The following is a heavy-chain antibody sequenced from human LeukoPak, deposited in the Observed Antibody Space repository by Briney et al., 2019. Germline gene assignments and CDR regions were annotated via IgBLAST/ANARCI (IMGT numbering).Heavy chain of an antibody. CDR3: GRGIMGEFDY. J-gene: IGHJ4*02. V-gene: IGHV4-39*01. Sequence: SETLSLTCAVSGASISSSSYYWGWIRQPPGKGLEWIGITYNTGRNHYNPSLKSRVTISVETSKNQFTPKLNSVTAADTAVYYCGRGIMGEFDYWGQGTLVTVSS. D-gene: IGHD1-26*01. CDR2: TYNTGRN. CDR1: GASISSSSYY.